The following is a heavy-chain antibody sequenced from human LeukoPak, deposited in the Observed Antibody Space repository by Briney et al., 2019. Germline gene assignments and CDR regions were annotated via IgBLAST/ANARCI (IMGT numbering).Heavy chain of an antibody. CDR3: ARVSGIQLWSLGY. V-gene: IGHV4-61*05. D-gene: IGHD5-18*01. CDR2: IYYSGST. J-gene: IGHJ4*02. Sequence: SETLSLTCIVSGGSISSISSNNYHWGWIRQPPGKGLEWIGYIYYSGSTNYNPSLKSRVTISVDTSKNQFSLKLSSVTAADTAVYYCARVSGIQLWSLGYWGQGTLVTVS. CDR1: GGSISSISSNNYH.